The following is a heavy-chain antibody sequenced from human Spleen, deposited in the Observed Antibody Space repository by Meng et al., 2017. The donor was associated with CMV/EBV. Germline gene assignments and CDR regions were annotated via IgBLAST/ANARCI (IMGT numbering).Heavy chain of an antibody. J-gene: IGHJ5*02. CDR3: ARIDNWNYRWFGWFDP. CDR2: INPNSGGT. CDR1: GYTFTGYY. Sequence: QVQRVQSGAEGKKPGASVKVSCKASGYTFTGYYTHWVRQAPGQGLEWMGWINPNSGGTNYAQKFQGRVTMTRDTSISTAYMELSRLRSDDTAVYYCARIDNWNYRWFGWFDPWGQGTLVTVSS. D-gene: IGHD1-7*01. V-gene: IGHV1-2*02.